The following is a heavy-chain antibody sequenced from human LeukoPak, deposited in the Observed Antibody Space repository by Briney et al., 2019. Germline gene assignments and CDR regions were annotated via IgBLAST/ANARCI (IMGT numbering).Heavy chain of an antibody. D-gene: IGHD2-2*01. Sequence: PGGSLRLSCAASGFTFGIYAMSWVRQAPGKGLEWVSAISGSGGSTYYADSVKGRFTIPRDNSKNTLFLQMNSLRAEDTAVYYCAKGPEKIVVVPAASRRLDPWGQGTLVTVSS. J-gene: IGHJ5*02. CDR2: ISGSGGST. CDR3: AKGPEKIVVVPAASRRLDP. V-gene: IGHV3-23*01. CDR1: GFTFGIYA.